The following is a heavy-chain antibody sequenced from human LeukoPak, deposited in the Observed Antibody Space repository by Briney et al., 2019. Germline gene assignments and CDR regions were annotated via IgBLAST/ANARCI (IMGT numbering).Heavy chain of an antibody. CDR1: GYTFTGYC. CDR2: INPNSGGT. D-gene: IGHD2-2*02. Sequence: ASVKVSCKASGYTFTGYCMHWVRQAPGQGLEWMGWINPNSGGTNYAQKFQGRVTMTRDTSISTAYMELSRLRSDDTAVYYCASLRGTTIPGFDYWGQGTLVTVSS. V-gene: IGHV1-2*02. J-gene: IGHJ4*02. CDR3: ASLRGTTIPGFDY.